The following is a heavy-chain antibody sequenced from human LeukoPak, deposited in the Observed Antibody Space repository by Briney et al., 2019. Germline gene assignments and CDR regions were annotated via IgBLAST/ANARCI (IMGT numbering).Heavy chain of an antibody. CDR3: AKDRARGGATDFDY. V-gene: IGHV3-30-3*02. D-gene: IGHD1-26*01. CDR2: ISYDGSNK. CDR1: GFTFSGYP. Sequence: GGSLRLSCAASGFTFSGYPIHWVRQAPGKGLEWVAVISYDGSNKYYADSVKGRFTISRDNSEDTLCLQMNSLRAEDTAVYHCAKDRARGGATDFDYWGQGTLVPVSS. J-gene: IGHJ4*02.